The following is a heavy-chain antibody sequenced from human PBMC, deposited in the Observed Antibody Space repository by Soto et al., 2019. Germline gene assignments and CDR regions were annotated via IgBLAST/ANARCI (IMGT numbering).Heavy chain of an antibody. V-gene: IGHV3-30*18. J-gene: IGHJ6*02. CDR2: ISYDGSNK. CDR3: AKGVPKTQYYYYYYGMDV. CDR1: GFTFSSYG. Sequence: PGGSLRLSCAASGFTFSSYGMHWVRQAPGKGLEWVAVISYDGSNKYYADSVKGRFTISRDNSKNTLYLQMNSLRAEDTAVYYFAKGVPKTQYYYYYYGMDVWGQGTTVTVSS.